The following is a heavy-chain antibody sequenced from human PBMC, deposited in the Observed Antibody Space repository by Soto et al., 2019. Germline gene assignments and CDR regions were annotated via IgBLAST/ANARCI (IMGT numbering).Heavy chain of an antibody. D-gene: IGHD6-6*01. J-gene: IGHJ4*02. Sequence: PGGSLRLSCAASGFTVSSNYMSWVRQAPGKGLEWVSVIYSGGSTYYADSVKGRFTISRDNSKNTLYLQMNSLRAEDTAVYYCAASMARPRVYYLDYGGQGTRGTVS. CDR1: GFTVSSNY. CDR2: IYSGGST. CDR3: AASMARPRVYYLDY. V-gene: IGHV3-53*01.